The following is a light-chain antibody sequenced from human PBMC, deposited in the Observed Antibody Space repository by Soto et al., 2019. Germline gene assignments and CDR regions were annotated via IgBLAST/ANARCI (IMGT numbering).Light chain of an antibody. CDR3: AAWDDSLSAWV. Sequence: SYELTQPPSVSVAPGQTARITCGGNNIGRKSVHWYQQKPGQAPVLVVYDDGARPSGVPDRFSGSNSGSSASLAISGLRSEDEADYFCAAWDDSLSAWVFGGGTKVTVL. V-gene: IGLV3-21*02. J-gene: IGLJ3*02. CDR1: NIGRKS. CDR2: DDG.